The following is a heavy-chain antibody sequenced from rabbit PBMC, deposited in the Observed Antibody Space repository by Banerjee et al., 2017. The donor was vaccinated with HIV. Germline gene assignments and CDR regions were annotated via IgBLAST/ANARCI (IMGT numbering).Heavy chain of an antibody. CDR2: IYNGKGNT. V-gene: IGHV1S47*01. J-gene: IGHJ4*01. CDR3: ARHETGTSGWNLAL. Sequence: QEQLVESRGGLVQPGGSLTLSCKASGFDFSRYYMTWVRQAPGKGLEWIGIIYNGKGNTDYASWVNGRFTISKASSTTVTLQMTSLTAADTATYFCARHETGTSGWNLALWGPGTLVTVS. D-gene: IGHD1-1*01. CDR1: GFDFSRYY.